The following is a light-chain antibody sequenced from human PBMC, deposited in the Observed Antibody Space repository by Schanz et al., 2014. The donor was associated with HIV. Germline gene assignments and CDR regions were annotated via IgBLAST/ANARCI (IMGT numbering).Light chain of an antibody. CDR2: SAS. CDR1: QTVSNTF. Sequence: IVLTQSPGTLSLSPGERATLSCRASQTVSNTFLAWYQQKPGQAPRLLIYSASTRATGVPARFTGSGSGTDFTLTISSLEPEDFAVYYCQQRSNWPLTFGGGTKVEIK. V-gene: IGKV3D-20*02. J-gene: IGKJ4*01. CDR3: QQRSNWPLT.